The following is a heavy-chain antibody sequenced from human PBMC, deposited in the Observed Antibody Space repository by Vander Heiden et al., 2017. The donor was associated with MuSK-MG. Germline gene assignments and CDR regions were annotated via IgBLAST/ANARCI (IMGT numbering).Heavy chain of an antibody. J-gene: IGHJ5*02. CDR1: GFTFSSSA. CDR2: ISGSGGST. D-gene: IGHD3-10*01. Sequence: EVQLLESGGGLVQPGGSLRLSCAASGFTFSSSAMSWVRQAPGKGLEWVSAISGSGGSTYYADSVKGRFTISRDNSKNTLYLQMNSLRAEDTAVYYCARAYYYGSGSPNWFDPWGQGTLVTVSS. V-gene: IGHV3-23*01. CDR3: ARAYYYGSGSPNWFDP.